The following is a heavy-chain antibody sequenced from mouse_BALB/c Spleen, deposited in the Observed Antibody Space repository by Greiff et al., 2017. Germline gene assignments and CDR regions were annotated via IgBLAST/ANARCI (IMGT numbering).Heavy chain of an antibody. CDR2: INPYNDGT. D-gene: IGHD1-2*01. V-gene: IGHV1-14*01. CDR3: ARSDYGYLYWYFDV. Sequence: VQLKESGPELVKPGASVKMSCKASGYTFTSYVMHWVKQKPGQGLEWIGYINPYNDGTKYNEKFKGKATLTSDKSSSTAYMELSSLTSEDSAVYYCARSDYGYLYWYFDVWGAGTTVTVSS. CDR1: GYTFTSYV. J-gene: IGHJ1*01.